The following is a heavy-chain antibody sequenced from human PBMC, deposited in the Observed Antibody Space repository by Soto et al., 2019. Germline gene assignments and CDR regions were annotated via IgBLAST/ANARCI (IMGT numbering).Heavy chain of an antibody. J-gene: IGHJ4*02. V-gene: IGHV1-69*13. D-gene: IGHD3-22*01. CDR1: GGTFSSYA. CDR2: IIPIFGTA. CDR3: ARVHDSGSGYILPEY. Sequence: SVKVSCKASGGTFSSYAISWVRQAPGQGLEWMGGIIPIFGTANYAQKFQGRVTITADESTSTAYMELSSLRSEDTAVYYCARVHDSGSGYILPEYWGQGTLVTVSS.